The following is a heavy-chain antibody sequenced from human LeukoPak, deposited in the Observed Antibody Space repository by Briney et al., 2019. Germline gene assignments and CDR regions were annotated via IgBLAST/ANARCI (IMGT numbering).Heavy chain of an antibody. J-gene: IGHJ4*02. Sequence: GGSLRLSCAASGFTFSSYSMNWVRQAPGKGLEWVSAISGSGGSTYYADSVKGRFTISRDNSKNTLYLQMNSLRAEDTAVYYCAKKARGSTVTTPTPFDYWGQGTLVTVSS. CDR1: GFTFSSYS. V-gene: IGHV3-23*01. CDR3: AKKARGSTVTTPTPFDY. D-gene: IGHD4-17*01. CDR2: ISGSGGST.